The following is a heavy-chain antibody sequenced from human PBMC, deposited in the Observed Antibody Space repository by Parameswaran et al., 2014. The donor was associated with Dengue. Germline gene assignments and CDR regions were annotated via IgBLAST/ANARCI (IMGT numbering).Heavy chain of an antibody. J-gene: IGHJ4*02. D-gene: IGHD6-19*01. Sequence: RQMPGKGLEWVSYISSSSSTIYYADSVKGRFTISRDNAKNSLYLQMNSLRAEDTAVYYCARDKYSSGWYYFDYWGQGTLVTVSS. CDR2: ISSSSSTI. CDR3: ARDKYSSGWYYFDY. V-gene: IGHV3-48*01.